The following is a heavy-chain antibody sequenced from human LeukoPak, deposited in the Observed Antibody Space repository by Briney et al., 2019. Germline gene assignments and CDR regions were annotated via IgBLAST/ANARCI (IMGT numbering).Heavy chain of an antibody. V-gene: IGHV1-2*02. Sequence: ASVKVSCKASGYTFTGYYMHWVRQAPGQGLEWMGWINPNSGGTNYAQKFQGRVTMTRATSTSTVYMELSSLRSEDTAVYYCARGFEGGAAGLWGQGTLVTVSS. CDR3: ARGFEGGAAGL. J-gene: IGHJ4*02. CDR1: GYTFTGYY. D-gene: IGHD1-26*01. CDR2: INPNSGGT.